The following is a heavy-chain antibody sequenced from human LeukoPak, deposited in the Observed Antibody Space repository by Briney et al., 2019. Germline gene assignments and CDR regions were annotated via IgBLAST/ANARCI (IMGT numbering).Heavy chain of an antibody. J-gene: IGHJ4*02. D-gene: IGHD3-9*01. V-gene: IGHV3-23*01. CDR3: ARGWAYYDILTGYYYFDY. CDR1: GFPFSSYA. Sequence: PGGSLRLSCAASGFPFSSYAMSWVRQAPGKGLEWVSAISGSGGRSYYADSVKGRFNVSRDNAKNSLYLQMNSLRAEDTAVYYCARGWAYYDILTGYYYFDYWGQGTLVTVSS. CDR2: ISGSGGRS.